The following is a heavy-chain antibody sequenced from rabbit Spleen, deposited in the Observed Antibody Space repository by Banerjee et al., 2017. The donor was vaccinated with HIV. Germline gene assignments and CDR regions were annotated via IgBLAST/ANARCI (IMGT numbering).Heavy chain of an antibody. D-gene: IGHD8-1*01. V-gene: IGHV1S45*01. CDR1: GFSFSDRDV. CDR3: ARDTGSSFSSYGMDL. Sequence: QEQLEESGGGLVKPEGSLTLTCKASGFSFSDRDVMCWVRQAPGKGLEWISCIAGGSSAFTYSATWAKGRFTISKTSSATVTLQMTSLTVADTATYFCARDTGSSFSSYGMDLWGPGTLVTVS. CDR2: IAGGSSAFT. J-gene: IGHJ6*01.